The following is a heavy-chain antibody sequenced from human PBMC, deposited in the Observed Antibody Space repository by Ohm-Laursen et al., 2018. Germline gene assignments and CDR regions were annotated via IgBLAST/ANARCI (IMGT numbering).Heavy chain of an antibody. J-gene: IGHJ4*02. CDR2: IYSGGST. V-gene: IGHV3-53*01. Sequence: SLRLSYAASGFTVSSNYMSWVRQAPGKGLEWVSVIYSGGSTYYADSVKGRFTISRDNSKNTLYLQMNSLRAEDTVVYYCARVYSYGSNYWGQGTLVTISS. CDR3: ARVYSYGSNY. CDR1: GFTVSSNY. D-gene: IGHD5-18*01.